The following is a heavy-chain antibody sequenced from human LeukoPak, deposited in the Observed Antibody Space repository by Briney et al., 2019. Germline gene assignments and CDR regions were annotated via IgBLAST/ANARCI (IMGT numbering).Heavy chain of an antibody. J-gene: IGHJ4*02. CDR3: ATSQSLIVATIFDY. CDR1: GYTFTSYD. D-gene: IGHD5-12*01. CDR2: MNPNSGNT. V-gene: IGHV1-8*01. Sequence: GASVKVSCKASGYTFTSYDINWVRQATGQGLEWMGWMNPNSGNTGYAQKFQGRVTMTEDTSTDTAYMELSSLRSEDTAVYYCATSQSLIVATIFDYWGQGTLVTVSS.